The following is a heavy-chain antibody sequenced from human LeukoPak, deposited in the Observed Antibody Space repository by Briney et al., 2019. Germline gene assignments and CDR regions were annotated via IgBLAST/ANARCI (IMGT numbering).Heavy chain of an antibody. Sequence: GGSLRLSCAASGFSFSTYNMNWVRQAPGKGLEWVSSISSSTTYIYYADSVKGRFTIFRDDAKNSLFLQMNSLRADDTAVYYCAREVIGGNSAWGRGTLVTVSS. J-gene: IGHJ4*02. D-gene: IGHD1-1*01. CDR3: AREVIGGNSA. CDR2: ISSSTTYI. CDR1: GFSFSTYN. V-gene: IGHV3-21*04.